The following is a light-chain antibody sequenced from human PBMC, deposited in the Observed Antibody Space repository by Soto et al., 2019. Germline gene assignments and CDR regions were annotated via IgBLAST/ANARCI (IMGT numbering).Light chain of an antibody. CDR2: FST. J-gene: IGLJ3*02. Sequence: QLVLTQPPSVSGAPGQRVTISCSGGSSNIGAGYDVHWYHHVPGTAPKLVVYFSTHRPSGVPDRFSGSKSGTSASLAIDGLQPEDEGDYYCSSYTTSSTLVFGGGTKLTVL. V-gene: IGLV1-40*01. CDR3: SSYTTSSTLV. CDR1: SSNIGAGYD.